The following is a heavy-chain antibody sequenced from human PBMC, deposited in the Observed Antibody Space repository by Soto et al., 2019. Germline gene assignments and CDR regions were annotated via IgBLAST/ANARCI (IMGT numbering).Heavy chain of an antibody. Sequence: SETLSLTCTVSGGSISSYYWSWIRQPAGKGLEWIGRIYTGGSTNYNPSLKSRVTMPVDTSKNQFSLTLHSVTAADTAVYYCVRDYDFWSGSFGMDVWGQGTTVTSP. CDR3: VRDYDFWSGSFGMDV. J-gene: IGHJ6*02. CDR2: IYTGGST. V-gene: IGHV4-4*07. D-gene: IGHD3-3*01. CDR1: GGSISSYY.